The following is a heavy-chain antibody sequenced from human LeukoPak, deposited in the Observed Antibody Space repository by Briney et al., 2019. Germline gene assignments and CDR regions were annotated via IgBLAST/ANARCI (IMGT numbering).Heavy chain of an antibody. CDR3: ARDRGLWILYFDY. D-gene: IGHD5-18*01. CDR2: ISYDGSNK. V-gene: IGHV3-30*04. Sequence: GGSLRLSCAASGFTFSSYAMHWVRQAPGKGLEWVAVISYDGSNKYYADSVKGRFTLSRDNSKNTLYLQMNSLRAEDTAVYYCARDRGLWILYFDYWGQGTLVTVSS. J-gene: IGHJ4*02. CDR1: GFTFSSYA.